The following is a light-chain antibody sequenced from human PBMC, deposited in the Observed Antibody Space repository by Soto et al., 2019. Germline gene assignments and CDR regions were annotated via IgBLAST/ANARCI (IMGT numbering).Light chain of an antibody. V-gene: IGKV3-11*01. J-gene: IGKJ1*01. CDR3: QQCCYWPPGT. Sequence: EIVLTQSPVTLSLSPGERATLSCRASQSVSNYLAWYQHKPGQAPRLLSYDASKRAPGIPVRFTGSGSGTDFTVAISSLEAEDFAVYYCQQCCYWPPGTYGQGTKVEFK. CDR1: QSVSNY. CDR2: DAS.